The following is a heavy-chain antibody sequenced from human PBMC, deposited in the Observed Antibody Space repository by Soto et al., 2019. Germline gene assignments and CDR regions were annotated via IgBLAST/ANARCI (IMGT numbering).Heavy chain of an antibody. CDR2: IKHDGSEK. Sequence: EVQLVESGGGLVQPGGSLRLSCAASGLTFSSYWMSWVRQAPGKGLEWVANIKHDGSEKYYVDSVKGRFTISRDNANNSLYLQMNSLRADDTAVYYCARGKWASPATEVNRFDPWCQELLLTVSS. D-gene: IGHD2-8*01. CDR1: GLTFSSYW. J-gene: IGHJ5*02. V-gene: IGHV3-7*01. CDR3: ARGKWASPATEVNRFDP.